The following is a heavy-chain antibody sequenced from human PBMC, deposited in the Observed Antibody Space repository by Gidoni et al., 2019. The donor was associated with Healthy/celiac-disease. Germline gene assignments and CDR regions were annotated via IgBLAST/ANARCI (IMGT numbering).Heavy chain of an antibody. Sequence: QVQLVESGGGVVQPGRSLRLSCAASGFTFSGYAMHWVRQAPGKGLEWVAVISYDGSNKYYADSVKGRFTISRDNSKNTLYLQMNSLRAEDTAVYYCARESSSPFDYWGQGTLVTVSS. CDR1: GFTFSGYA. J-gene: IGHJ4*02. D-gene: IGHD6-13*01. CDR2: ISYDGSNK. CDR3: ARESSSPFDY. V-gene: IGHV3-30*01.